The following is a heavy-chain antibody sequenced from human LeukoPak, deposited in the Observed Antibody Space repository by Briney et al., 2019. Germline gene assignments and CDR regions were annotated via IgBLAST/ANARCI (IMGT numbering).Heavy chain of an antibody. CDR1: GFTFSSYS. CDR3: ARDYGVAATLRYFYGMDV. J-gene: IGHJ6*02. Sequence: PGGSLRLSCAASGFTFSSYSMNWVRQAPGKGLEWVSSISSSSTYIYYADSVKGRFTISRDNAKNSLYLQMNSLRAEDTAVYYCARDYGVAATLRYFYGMDVWGQGTTVTVSS. D-gene: IGHD2-15*01. V-gene: IGHV3-21*01. CDR2: ISSSSTYI.